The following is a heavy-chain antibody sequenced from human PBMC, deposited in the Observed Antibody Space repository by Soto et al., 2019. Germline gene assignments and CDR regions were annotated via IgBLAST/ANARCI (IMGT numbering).Heavy chain of an antibody. J-gene: IGHJ4*02. V-gene: IGHV1-18*04. CDR1: GYSFSNYG. D-gene: IGHD3-10*01. CDR3: ARDLDGSGSYYTDY. CDR2: ITPCKDNT. Sequence: ASVKVSCKASGYSFSNYGISWVRQAPGQGLEWMGWITPCKDNTKYAQKLQGRVTMTADTSTSTAYMELRSLTSGDTAVYYCARDLDGSGSYYTDYWGQGTLVTVSS.